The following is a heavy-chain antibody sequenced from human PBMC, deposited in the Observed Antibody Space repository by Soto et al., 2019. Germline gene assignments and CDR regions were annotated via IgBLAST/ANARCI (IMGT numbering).Heavy chain of an antibody. CDR2: IKRDGSEI. CDR3: ARSMGWRDTFDI. Sequence: GGSLRLSCAASGFTFSTDWMSWVRQAPGQGLKWVANIKRDGSEIYYVDSVKGRFTISRDNAKNSLYLQMNSLRAEDTAVYYCARSMGWRDTFDIWGQGTMVTVSS. CDR1: GFTFSTDW. D-gene: IGHD3-10*01. J-gene: IGHJ3*02. V-gene: IGHV3-7*01.